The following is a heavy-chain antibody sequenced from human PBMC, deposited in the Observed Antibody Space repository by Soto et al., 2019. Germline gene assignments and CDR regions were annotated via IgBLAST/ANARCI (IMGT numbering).Heavy chain of an antibody. D-gene: IGHD1-20*01. CDR1: DYSISSNDW. CDR2: VYYGGTT. V-gene: IGHV4-28*01. J-gene: IGHJ4*01. CDR3: ARARYPNTFDD. Sequence: SETLSLTCAVSDYSISSNDWWGWIRQPPGKGLEWIAYVYYGGTTYYNPSLLSRVTLSLDTSKNQVSLNLSSVTALDTAVYYFARARYPNTFDDWGHGTPVTVSS.